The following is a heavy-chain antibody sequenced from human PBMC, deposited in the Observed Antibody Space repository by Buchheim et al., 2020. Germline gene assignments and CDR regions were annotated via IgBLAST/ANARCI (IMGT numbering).Heavy chain of an antibody. CDR1: GFTFSSYA. Sequence: EVQLLESGGGLVQPGGSLRLSCAASGFTFSSYAMSWVRQAPGKGLEWVSGISGSGGSGRGNSTYYAVSVKGRFTISRVYSKNTLYLQMTSLRAEDTAVYYCAREEGSYYSGFDPWGLGTL. CDR2: ISGSGGSGRGNST. CDR3: AREEGSYYSGFDP. V-gene: IGHV3-23*01. J-gene: IGHJ5*02. D-gene: IGHD1-26*01.